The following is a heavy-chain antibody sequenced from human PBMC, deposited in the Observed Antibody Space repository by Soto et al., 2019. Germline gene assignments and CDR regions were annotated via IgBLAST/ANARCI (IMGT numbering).Heavy chain of an antibody. D-gene: IGHD6-6*01. CDR1: GYTFTTYG. Sequence: QVQLVQSGAEVKKPGASVKVSCKASGYTFTTYGISWVRQAPGQGLEWMGWISAYNGNTNYAQKLQGRVTMTTDTSTSTAYMELRSLRSDDTAVFYCASVWGIAARPDYYYGMDVWGPGTTVTVSS. CDR2: ISAYNGNT. J-gene: IGHJ6*02. V-gene: IGHV1-18*01. CDR3: ASVWGIAARPDYYYGMDV.